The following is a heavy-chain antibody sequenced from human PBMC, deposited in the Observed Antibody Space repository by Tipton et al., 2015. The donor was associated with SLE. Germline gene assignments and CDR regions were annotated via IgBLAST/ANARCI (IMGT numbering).Heavy chain of an antibody. D-gene: IGHD3-10*01. J-gene: IGHJ4*02. CDR1: GDSTSSDDY. V-gene: IGHV4-38-2*01. CDR2: INRSGNT. CDR3: ALCRSYNSGSYFDY. Sequence: GLVKPSETLSLTCDVSGDSTSSDDYWAWIRQPPGKGLDWIGSINRSGNTFYSPSLTSRVTMSVDTSKNQVSLNVNSVIAADAAVYFCALCRSYNSGSYFDYWGQGTLVTVSS.